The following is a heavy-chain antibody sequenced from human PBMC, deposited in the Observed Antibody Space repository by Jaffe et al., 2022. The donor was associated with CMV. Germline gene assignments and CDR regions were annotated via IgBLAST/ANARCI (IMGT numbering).Heavy chain of an antibody. CDR1: GESVRSGIYY. CDR2: IRSGGST. J-gene: IGHJ4*02. V-gene: IGHV4-39*01. Sequence: QPQLQESGPGLVQPSETLSLICSVSGESVRSGIYYWGWIRQSPGKRLEWIASIRSGGSTFYNPSLKSRLSLSIDTSTNKFSLRVTSLTAADTGLYYCARHGSGPAGRAAPFEYWGQGTQVNVSS. D-gene: IGHD3-10*01. CDR3: ARHGSGPAGRAAPFEY.